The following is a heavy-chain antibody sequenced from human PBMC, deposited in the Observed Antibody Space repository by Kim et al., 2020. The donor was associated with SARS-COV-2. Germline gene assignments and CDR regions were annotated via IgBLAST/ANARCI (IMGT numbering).Heavy chain of an antibody. CDR1: GFTVSSNY. CDR2: IYSGGST. Sequence: GGSLRLSCAASGFTVSSNYMSWVRQAPGKGLEWVSVIYSGGSTYYADSVKGRFTISRDNSKNTLYLQMNSLRAEDTAVYYCARDLMVYSSSWNYYYYGMDVSGQGTTVTVSP. J-gene: IGHJ6*01. D-gene: IGHD6-13*01. CDR3: ARDLMVYSSSWNYYYYGMDV. V-gene: IGHV3-53*01.